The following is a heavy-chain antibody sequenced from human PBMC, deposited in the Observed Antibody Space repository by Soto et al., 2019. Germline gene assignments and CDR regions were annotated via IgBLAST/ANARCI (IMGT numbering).Heavy chain of an antibody. V-gene: IGHV1-69*13. Sequence: ASVKVSCKASGYAFTNYDINWVRQATGQGLEWMGGIIPIFGTANYAQKFQGRVTITADESTSTAYMELSSLRSEDTAVYYCARDRALRSYFDYWGQGTLVTVS. J-gene: IGHJ4*02. CDR2: IIPIFGTA. CDR3: ARDRALRSYFDY. D-gene: IGHD3-10*01. CDR1: GYAFTNYD.